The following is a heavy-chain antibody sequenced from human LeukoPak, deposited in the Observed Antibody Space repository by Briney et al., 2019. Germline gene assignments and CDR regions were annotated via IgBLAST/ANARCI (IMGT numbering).Heavy chain of an antibody. CDR1: GFTFSISA. D-gene: IGHD6-19*01. CDR3: AKDFPASGWRGFDS. V-gene: IGHV3-23*01. CDR2: ISGGTSGGYT. Sequence: GGSLRLSCAASGFTFSISAMTWVRQAPGKGLEWVSAISGGTSGGYTFYADSVKGRSTVSKDNSKNTLFLQMNSLRVEDTAMYYCAKDFPASGWRGFDSWGQGTLVTVSS. J-gene: IGHJ4*02.